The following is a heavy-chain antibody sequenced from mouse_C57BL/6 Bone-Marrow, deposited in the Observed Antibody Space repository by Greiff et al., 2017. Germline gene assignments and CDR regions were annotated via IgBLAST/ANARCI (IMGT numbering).Heavy chain of an antibody. CDR2: LSDGGSYT. J-gene: IGHJ2*01. CDR3: ARDLLWLRRGGFDY. V-gene: IGHV5-4*01. Sequence: VQLKESGGGLVKPGGSLKLSCAASGFTFSSYAMSWVRQTPEKRLEWVATLSDGGSYTYYPDNVKGRFTISRDNAKNNLYLQMSHLKSEDTAMYYCARDLLWLRRGGFDYWGQGTTLTVSS. D-gene: IGHD2-2*01. CDR1: GFTFSSYA.